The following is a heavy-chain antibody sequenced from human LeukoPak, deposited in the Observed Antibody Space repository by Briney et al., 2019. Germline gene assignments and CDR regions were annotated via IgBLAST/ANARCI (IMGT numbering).Heavy chain of an antibody. CDR1: RFIFSSYT. V-gene: IGHV3-23*01. D-gene: IGHD2-21*01. Sequence: PGGSLRLSCAASRFIFSSYTMSWVRQAPGKGLEWVSTVGGSASGTFYADSVKGRFTISRDNSKNTLYLQMNSLRAEDTAVYYCAKGGDGRYYSRADYWGQGTLVTVSS. J-gene: IGHJ4*02. CDR3: AKGGDGRYYSRADY. CDR2: VGGSASGT.